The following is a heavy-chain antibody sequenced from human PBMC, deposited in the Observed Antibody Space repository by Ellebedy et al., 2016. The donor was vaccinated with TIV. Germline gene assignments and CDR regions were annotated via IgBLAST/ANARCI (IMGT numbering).Heavy chain of an antibody. Sequence: GESLKISCAAFGFAFDTDWMTWVRQVPGKGLEWVASVKEDESEKYYVDSVKGRFTISRDNTKNALYLQMNSLRNEDTAVYYCARDARWGQGNLVTVSS. CDR2: VKEDESEK. CDR1: GFAFDTDW. V-gene: IGHV3-7*01. J-gene: IGHJ4*02. CDR3: ARDAR.